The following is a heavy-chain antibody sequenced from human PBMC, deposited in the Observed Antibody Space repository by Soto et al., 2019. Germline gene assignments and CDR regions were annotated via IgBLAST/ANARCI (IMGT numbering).Heavy chain of an antibody. D-gene: IGHD6-19*01. V-gene: IGHV3-7*03. J-gene: IGHJ4*02. CDR3: ARDGAGSGWFH. Sequence: EVQLVESGGGLVQPGGSLRLSCAASGFSFSTYWMSWVRQAPGKGLEWVANINTAGNERHYVDSVKGRFTISRDNAKNSLFLQMDNLRAEDTAVYYCARDGAGSGWFHWGQGTLVTVSS. CDR1: GFSFSTYW. CDR2: INTAGNER.